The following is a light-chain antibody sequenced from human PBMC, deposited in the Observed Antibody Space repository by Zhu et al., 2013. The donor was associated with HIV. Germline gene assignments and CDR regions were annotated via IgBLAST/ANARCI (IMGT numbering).Light chain of an antibody. CDR2: AAS. CDR1: QGISSY. J-gene: IGKJ4*01. V-gene: IGKV1-9*01. CDR3: QQLNSYPLT. Sequence: DIQLTQSPSFLSASVGDRVTITCRASQGISSYLAWYQQKPGKAPKLLIYAASTLQSGVPSRFSGSGSGTEFTLTISSLQPEDFATYYCQQLNSYPLTFGGGTKV.